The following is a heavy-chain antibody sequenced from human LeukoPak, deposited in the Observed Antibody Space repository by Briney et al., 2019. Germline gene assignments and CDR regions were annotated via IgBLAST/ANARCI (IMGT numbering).Heavy chain of an antibody. J-gene: IGHJ1*01. CDR1: GGSISSYY. Sequence: TPSETLSLTCTVSGGSISSYYWSWIRQPPGKGLEWIGYIYYSGSTYYYNPSLKSRVTMSVDTSKNQFSLKLSSVTAADTAAYYCARQYYYDGSGPFQHWGQGTLVTVSS. CDR3: ARQYYYDGSGPFQH. V-gene: IGHV4-59*08. D-gene: IGHD3-22*01. CDR2: IYYSGSTY.